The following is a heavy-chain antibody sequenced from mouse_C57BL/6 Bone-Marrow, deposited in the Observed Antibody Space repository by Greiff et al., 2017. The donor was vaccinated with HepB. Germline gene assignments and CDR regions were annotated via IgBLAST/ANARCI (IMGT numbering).Heavy chain of an antibody. Sequence: QVQLQQSGPELVKPGASVKISCKASGYAFSSSWMNWVKPRPGKGLEWIGRIYPGDGDTNYNGKFKGKATLTADKSSSTAYMQLRSLTSEDSAVYFCARSLTTVVATKGYFDVWGTGTTVTVSS. CDR2: IYPGDGDT. D-gene: IGHD1-1*01. CDR1: GYAFSSSW. CDR3: ARSLTTVVATKGYFDV. V-gene: IGHV1-82*01. J-gene: IGHJ1*03.